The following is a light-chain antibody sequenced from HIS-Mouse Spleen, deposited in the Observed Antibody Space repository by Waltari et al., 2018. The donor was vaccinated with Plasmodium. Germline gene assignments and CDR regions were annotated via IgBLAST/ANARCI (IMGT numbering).Light chain of an antibody. CDR1: KLGDKY. CDR3: QAWDSSTVV. V-gene: IGLV3-1*01. Sequence: SYELTQPPSVSVSPGQTASITCSGDKLGDKYACWYKQKPGKSPVMVIYQDSKRPSGIPERFSGSNSGNTATLTISGTQAMDEADYYCQAWDSSTVVFGGGTKLTVL. CDR2: QDS. J-gene: IGLJ2*01.